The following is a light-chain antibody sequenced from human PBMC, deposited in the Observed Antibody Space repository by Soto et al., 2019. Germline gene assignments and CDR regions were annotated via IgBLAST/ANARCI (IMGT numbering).Light chain of an antibody. Sequence: QSVLTQPPSASGTPGQRITISCSGSSSNIGSNYVFWYQQLPGTAPKLLIYRNSQRPSGVPDRFSGSKSGTSASLAISGLRSEDEADYYCVAWDDSLSGSWVFGGGTKLTVL. CDR3: VAWDDSLSGSWV. CDR2: RNS. CDR1: SSNIGSNY. V-gene: IGLV1-47*01. J-gene: IGLJ3*02.